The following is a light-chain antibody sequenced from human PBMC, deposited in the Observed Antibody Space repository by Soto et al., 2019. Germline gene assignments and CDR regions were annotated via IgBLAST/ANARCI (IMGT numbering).Light chain of an antibody. Sequence: DIRLTQSPSSLSASVGDSVTITCRASQSISTCFNWYQQREGGAPKVLIYIASTLQAGVTARFSGSGSGKEFTLTISSLQPEDFATDYCHQSYSSPSTFGQGTRLEIK. CDR3: HQSYSSPST. V-gene: IGKV1-39*01. CDR1: QSISTC. J-gene: IGKJ5*01. CDR2: IAS.